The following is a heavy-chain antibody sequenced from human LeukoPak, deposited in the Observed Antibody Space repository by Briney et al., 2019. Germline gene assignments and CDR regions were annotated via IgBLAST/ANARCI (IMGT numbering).Heavy chain of an antibody. J-gene: IGHJ4*02. Sequence: SQTLFLTCTVSGGSISSGDYYWSWIRQPPGKGLEWIGYIYYSGSTYYNPSLKSRVTISVDTSKNQFSLKLSSVTAADTAVYYCARDPEYYYGSGSYEAYWGQGTLVTVSS. CDR1: GGSISSGDYY. V-gene: IGHV4-30-4*01. CDR3: ARDPEYYYGSGSYEAY. D-gene: IGHD3-10*01. CDR2: IYYSGST.